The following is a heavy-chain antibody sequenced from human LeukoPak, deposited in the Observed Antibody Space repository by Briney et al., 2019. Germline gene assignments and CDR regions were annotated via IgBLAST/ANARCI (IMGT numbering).Heavy chain of an antibody. V-gene: IGHV1-18*04. CDR1: GYTFTGYY. CDR3: ARGDRYYDSSGYYYGDAFDI. J-gene: IGHJ3*02. D-gene: IGHD3-22*01. Sequence: ASVKVSCKASGYTFTGYYMHWVRQAPGQGLEWMGWISAYNGNTNYAQKLQGRVTMTTDTSTSTAYMELRSLRSEDTAVYYCARGDRYYDSSGYYYGDAFDIWGKGTTVTVSS. CDR2: ISAYNGNT.